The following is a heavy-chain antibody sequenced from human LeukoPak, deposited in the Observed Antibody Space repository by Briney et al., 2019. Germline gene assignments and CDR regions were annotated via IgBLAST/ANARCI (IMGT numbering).Heavy chain of an antibody. CDR3: TTANYIVGATRSPRNWFDP. V-gene: IGHV1-24*01. CDR1: GYTLTELS. J-gene: IGHJ5*02. Sequence: ASVKVSCKVSGYTLTELSMHWVRQAPGKGLEWMGGFDPEDGETIYAQKFQGRVTMTEDTSTDTDYMELSSLRSEDTAVYYCTTANYIVGATRSPRNWFDPWGQGTLVTVSS. D-gene: IGHD1-26*01. CDR2: FDPEDGET.